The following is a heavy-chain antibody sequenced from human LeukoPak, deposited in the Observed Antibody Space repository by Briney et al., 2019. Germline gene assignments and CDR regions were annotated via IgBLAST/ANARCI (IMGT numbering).Heavy chain of an antibody. CDR2: ISGSGGST. Sequence: QSGGSLRLSCAASGFTFSSYAMSWVRQAPGKGLEWVSAISGSGGSTYYADSVKGRFTISRDNSKNTLYLQMNSLRVEDTAVYYCAKDHAIAGGIFDYWGQGTLVTVSS. J-gene: IGHJ4*02. CDR1: GFTFSSYA. V-gene: IGHV3-23*01. D-gene: IGHD2-8*01. CDR3: AKDHAIAGGIFDY.